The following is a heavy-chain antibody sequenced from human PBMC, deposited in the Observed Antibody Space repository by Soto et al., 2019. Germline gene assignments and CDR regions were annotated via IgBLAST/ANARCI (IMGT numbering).Heavy chain of an antibody. D-gene: IGHD6-19*01. CDR2: ISSSSSYT. Sequence: GGSLRLSCAASGFTFSSYAMSWVRQAPGKGLEWVSAISSSSSYTNYADSVKGRFTISRDNAKNSLYLQMNSLRAEDTAVYYCARVGGNIAVADLDVWGQGTTVTVSS. J-gene: IGHJ6*02. CDR1: GFTFSSYA. V-gene: IGHV3-21*01. CDR3: ARVGGNIAVADLDV.